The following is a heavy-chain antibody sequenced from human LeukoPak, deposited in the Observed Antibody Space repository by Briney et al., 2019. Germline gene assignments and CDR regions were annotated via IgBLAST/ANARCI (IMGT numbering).Heavy chain of an antibody. CDR2: IYHSGST. D-gene: IGHD3-10*01. J-gene: IGHJ4*02. Sequence: PSETLSLTCTVSGGSISSGGYYWSWIRQPPGKGLEWIGYIYHSGSTYYNPSLKSRVTISVDRSKNQFSLKLSSVTAADTAVYYCAKDSYYGSGSYYMIIDYWGQGTLVTVSS. V-gene: IGHV4-30-2*01. CDR1: GGSISSGGYY. CDR3: AKDSYYGSGSYYMIIDY.